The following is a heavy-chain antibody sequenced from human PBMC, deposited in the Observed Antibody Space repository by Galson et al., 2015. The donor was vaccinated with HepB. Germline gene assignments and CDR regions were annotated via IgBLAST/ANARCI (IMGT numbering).Heavy chain of an antibody. CDR3: ARHKETPELFYGMDV. D-gene: IGHD1-7*01. CDR1: GGSINRYY. V-gene: IGHV4-59*08. CDR2: IFYTGRT. Sequence: SETLSLTCSVSGGSINRYYWSWIRQSPGKGLEWMGYIFYTGRTKNSPSFKSRLTISVDTSKNQLSLNLTSVTAADTAVYFCARHKETPELFYGMDVWGQGTTVTVS. J-gene: IGHJ6*02.